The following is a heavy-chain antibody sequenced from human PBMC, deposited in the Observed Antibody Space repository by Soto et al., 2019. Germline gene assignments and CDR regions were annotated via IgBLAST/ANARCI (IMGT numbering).Heavy chain of an antibody. Sequence: VGSLRLSCAASGFTFSSYSMNWVRQAPGKGLEWVSSISSSSSYIYYADSVKGRFTISRDNAKNSLYLQMNSLRAEDTAVYYCARDTAMGDYYYYGMDVWGQGTTVTVSS. D-gene: IGHD5-18*01. CDR3: ARDTAMGDYYYYGMDV. V-gene: IGHV3-21*01. J-gene: IGHJ6*02. CDR2: ISSSSSYI. CDR1: GFTFSSYS.